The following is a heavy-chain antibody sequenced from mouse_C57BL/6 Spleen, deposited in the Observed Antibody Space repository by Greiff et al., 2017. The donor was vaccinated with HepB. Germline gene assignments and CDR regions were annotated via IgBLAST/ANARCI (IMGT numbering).Heavy chain of an antibody. J-gene: IGHJ1*03. V-gene: IGHV2-6-1*01. CDR2: IWSDGST. Sequence: QVQLQQSGPGLVAPSQSLSITCTVSGFSLTSYGVHWVRQPPGKGLEWLVVIWSDGSTTYNSALKSRLSISKDNSKSQVFLKMNSLQTDDTAMYYCARHQGYSNYWYFDVWGTGTTVTVSS. D-gene: IGHD2-5*01. CDR1: GFSLTSYG. CDR3: ARHQGYSNYWYFDV.